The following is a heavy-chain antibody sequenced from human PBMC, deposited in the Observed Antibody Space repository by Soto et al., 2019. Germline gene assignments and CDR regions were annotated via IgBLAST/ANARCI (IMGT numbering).Heavy chain of an antibody. D-gene: IGHD1-20*01. J-gene: IGHJ5*02. Sequence: EVLLLESGGDLVQPGGSLRLSCAASGFTFSDYAMSWVRQAPGKGLEWVSSIDGSGGGTYYSDSVKGRFTVSRDDSEKTLYIQKSGLKVEDTATNFRANDAVGYNGKWDGCDAWGQGTLVIVSS. CDR1: GFTFSDYA. V-gene: IGHV3-23*05. CDR2: IDGSGGGT. CDR3: ANDAVGYNGKWDGCDA.